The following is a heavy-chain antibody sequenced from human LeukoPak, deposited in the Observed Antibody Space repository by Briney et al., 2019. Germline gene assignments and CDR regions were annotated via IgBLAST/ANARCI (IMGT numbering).Heavy chain of an antibody. V-gene: IGHV1-18*01. CDR1: GYTFTSYG. Sequence: ASVKVSCKASGYTFTSYGISWVRQAPGQGLEWMGWNSGYKGNTNYAQKLQGRVTMTTDTSSSTAYMELRSLRSDDTAVYYCARGYYDSGGYYYYYYGMDVWGQGTTVTVSS. CDR2: NSGYKGNT. CDR3: ARGYYDSGGYYYYYYGMDV. D-gene: IGHD3-22*01. J-gene: IGHJ6*02.